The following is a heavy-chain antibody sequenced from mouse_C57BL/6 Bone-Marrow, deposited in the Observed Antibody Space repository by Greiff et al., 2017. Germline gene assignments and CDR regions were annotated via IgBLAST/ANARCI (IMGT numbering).Heavy chain of an antibody. Sequence: EVQLQQSGPELVKPGASVKISCKASGYTFTDYYMNWVKQSHGKSLEWIGDINPNNGGTSYNQKFKGKATLTVDKSSSTAYMELRSLTSEDSAVYYCARRAIFDYDGDYWGQGTSVTVSS. J-gene: IGHJ4*01. CDR1: GYTFTDYY. CDR2: INPNNGGT. D-gene: IGHD2-4*01. V-gene: IGHV1-26*01. CDR3: ARRAIFDYDGDY.